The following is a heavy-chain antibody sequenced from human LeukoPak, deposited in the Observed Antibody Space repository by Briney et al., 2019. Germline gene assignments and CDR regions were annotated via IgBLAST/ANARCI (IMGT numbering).Heavy chain of an antibody. J-gene: IGHJ3*02. CDR1: GFTFSSYA. CDR3: AKDWGIYDSSGYWAHDAFDI. V-gene: IGHV3-23*01. D-gene: IGHD3-22*01. Sequence: GGSLRLSCAASGFTFSSYAMSWVRQAPGKGLEWVSAISGSGGSTYYADSVKGQFTISRDNSKNTLYLQMNSLRAEDTAVYYCAKDWGIYDSSGYWAHDAFDIWGQGTMVTVSS. CDR2: ISGSGGST.